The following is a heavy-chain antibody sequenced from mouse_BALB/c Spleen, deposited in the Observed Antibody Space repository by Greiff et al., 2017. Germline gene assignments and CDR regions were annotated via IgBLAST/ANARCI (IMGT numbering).Heavy chain of an antibody. CDR2: INPDSSTI. D-gene: IGHD1-1*01. V-gene: IGHV4-1*02. CDR3: ARPHYYGSSSYAMDY. J-gene: IGHJ4*01. CDR1: GFAFSRYW. Sequence: EVKLLESGGGLVQPGGSLKLSCAASGFAFSRYWMSWVRQAPGKGLEWIGEINPDSSTINYTPSLKDKFIISRDNAKNTLYLQMSKVRSEDTALYYCARPHYYGSSSYAMDYWGQGTSVTVSS.